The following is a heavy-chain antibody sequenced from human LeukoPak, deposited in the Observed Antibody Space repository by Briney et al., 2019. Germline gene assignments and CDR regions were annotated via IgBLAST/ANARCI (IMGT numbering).Heavy chain of an antibody. CDR1: GFTFSGYA. CDR2: ISSSGGGI. V-gene: IGHV3-23*01. CDR3: ASWGVIVHNDY. Sequence: GGSLRLSCAASGFTFSGYAMTWVRQAPGKGLEWVSAISSSGGGIYYADSGKGRFTISRDNSKKTLYLQMNSLRAEDTAVYYCASWGVIVHNDYWGQGALVNVSS. D-gene: IGHD3-16*02. J-gene: IGHJ4*02.